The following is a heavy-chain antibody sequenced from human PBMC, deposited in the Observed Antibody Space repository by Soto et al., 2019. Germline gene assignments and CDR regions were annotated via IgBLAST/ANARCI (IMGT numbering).Heavy chain of an antibody. J-gene: IGHJ6*02. CDR3: ARVRAARSSYYYGMDV. CDR1: GGSISSSSYY. CDR2: IYYSGST. D-gene: IGHD6-6*01. Sequence: KPSETLSLTCTVSGGSISSSSYYWGWIRQPPGKGLEWIGSIYYSGSTYYNPSLKSRVTISVDTSKNQFSLKLSSVTAADTAVYYCARVRAARSSYYYGMDVWGQGTTVTVSS. V-gene: IGHV4-39*01.